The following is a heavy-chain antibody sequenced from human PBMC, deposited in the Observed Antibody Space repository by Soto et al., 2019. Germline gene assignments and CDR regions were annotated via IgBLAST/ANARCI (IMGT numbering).Heavy chain of an antibody. D-gene: IGHD3-16*01. J-gene: IGHJ5*01. CDR3: ARDRWGSDSFES. V-gene: IGHV1-69*01. CDR1: GGVFRNYA. Sequence: QVQLVQSGAEVKKPGSSVKVSCKASGGVFRNYAINWVRQAPGQGLEWMGGIIPVFGTAVYPQKSQGRVTITADESTTTAYMDLTSLKTEDTAVYFCARDRWGSDSFESWGQGNLVTVAS. CDR2: IIPVFGTA.